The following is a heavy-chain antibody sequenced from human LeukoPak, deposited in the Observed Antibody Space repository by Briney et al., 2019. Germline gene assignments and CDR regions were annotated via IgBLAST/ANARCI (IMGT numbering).Heavy chain of an antibody. D-gene: IGHD6-19*01. CDR3: AKETEYSSGWYGYFDY. Sequence: GGSLRLSCAASGFTFRSYAMSWVRQAPGKGLEWVSAISGSGGSTYYADSVKGRFTISRDNSKNTLYLQMNSLRAEDTAVYYCAKETEYSSGWYGYFDYWGQGTLVTVSS. CDR2: ISGSGGST. V-gene: IGHV3-23*01. J-gene: IGHJ4*02. CDR1: GFTFRSYA.